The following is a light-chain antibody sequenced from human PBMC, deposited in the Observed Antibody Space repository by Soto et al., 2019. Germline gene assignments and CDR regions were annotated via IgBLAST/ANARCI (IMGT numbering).Light chain of an antibody. J-gene: IGKJ4*01. CDR1: QALSNY. CDR3: QQLSRYPLT. Sequence: DIQLTQSPSVLSASVEDTVTITCRASQALSNYLAWYRQKPGKAPDLLIYSASTLQSGVPSRFSGSGSETEFSLTIRALQPEDFATYYCQQLSRYPLTFGGGTKVDIK. V-gene: IGKV1-9*01. CDR2: SAS.